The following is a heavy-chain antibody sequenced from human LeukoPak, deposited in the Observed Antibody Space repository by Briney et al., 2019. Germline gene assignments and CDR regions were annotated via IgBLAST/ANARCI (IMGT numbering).Heavy chain of an antibody. D-gene: IGHD3-22*01. J-gene: IGHJ4*02. CDR3: ARTGSSGYYYVSFFDY. CDR1: GFNFSSYA. CDR2: ISYDGSNK. Sequence: GGSLRLSCAASGFNFSSYAMHWVRQAPGKGLEWGAVISYDGSNKYYADSVKGRFTISRDNSKNTLYLQMNSLRAEDTAVYYCARTGSSGYYYVSFFDYWGQGTLVTVSS. V-gene: IGHV3-30-3*01.